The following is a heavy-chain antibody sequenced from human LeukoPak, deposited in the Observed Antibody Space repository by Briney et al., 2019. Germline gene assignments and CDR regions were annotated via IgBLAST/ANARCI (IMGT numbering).Heavy chain of an antibody. V-gene: IGHV3-48*03. J-gene: IGHJ2*01. Sequence: GGSLRLSCAASGFTFSSYEMNWVRQAPGKGLEWVSYISSSGSTIYYADSVKGRFTISRDNAKNSLYLQMNSLRAEDTAVYYCARAGLLWFGGRVRYFDLWGRGTLVTVSS. D-gene: IGHD3-10*01. CDR2: ISSSGSTI. CDR1: GFTFSSYE. CDR3: ARAGLLWFGGRVRYFDL.